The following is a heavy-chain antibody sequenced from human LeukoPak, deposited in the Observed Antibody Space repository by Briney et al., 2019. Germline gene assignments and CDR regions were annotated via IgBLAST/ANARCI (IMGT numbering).Heavy chain of an antibody. V-gene: IGHV4-61*02. CDR1: GGSISSGSYY. Sequence: SETLSLTCTVSGGSISSGSYYWSWIRQPAGKGLEWIGRIYTSGSTNYNPSLKSRVTISVDTSKNQFSLKLSSVTAADTAVYYCARLGSSSSWGQGTLVTVSS. CDR3: ARLGSSSS. CDR2: IYTSGST. D-gene: IGHD6-13*01. J-gene: IGHJ5*02.